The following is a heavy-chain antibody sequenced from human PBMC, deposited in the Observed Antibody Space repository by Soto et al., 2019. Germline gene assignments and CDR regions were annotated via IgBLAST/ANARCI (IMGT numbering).Heavy chain of an antibody. CDR2: IWYDGSNE. Sequence: QVQLVESGGGVVQPGRSLRLSCAASGFTFCSHGMHWVRQAPGKGLEWVAVIWYDGSNEYYADSGKGRFTISRDNSKNMLYLQMNSLRAEDTAVYYCARCSNNKVIDPWGQGTLVTVSS. D-gene: IGHD2-15*01. J-gene: IGHJ5*02. CDR3: ARCSNNKVIDP. V-gene: IGHV3-33*01. CDR1: GFTFCSHG.